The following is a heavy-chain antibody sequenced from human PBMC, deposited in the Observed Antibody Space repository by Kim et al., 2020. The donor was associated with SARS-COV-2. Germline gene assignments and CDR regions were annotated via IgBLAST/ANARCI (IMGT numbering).Heavy chain of an antibody. Sequence: SETLSLTCAVYGGSFSGYYWSWIRQPPGKGLEWIGEINHSGSTNYNPSLKSRVTISVDTSKNQFSLKLSSVTAADTAVYYCARVKRLGGYSYEWGPRYYYYYGMDVWGQGTTVTVSS. V-gene: IGHV4-34*01. CDR1: GGSFSGYY. CDR2: INHSGST. D-gene: IGHD5-18*01. CDR3: ARVKRLGGYSYEWGPRYYYYYGMDV. J-gene: IGHJ6*02.